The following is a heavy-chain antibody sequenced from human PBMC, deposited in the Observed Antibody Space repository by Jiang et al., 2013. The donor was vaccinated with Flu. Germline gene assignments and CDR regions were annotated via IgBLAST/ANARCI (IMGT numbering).Heavy chain of an antibody. CDR3: ARAPLWFGGYYYGMDV. CDR1: DGSISSYY. J-gene: IGHJ6*02. Sequence: GLVKPSETLSLTCTVSDGSISSYYWSWIRQPPGKGLEWIGYIYYSGYTNYNPSLRSRLTISVDTSKNQFSLKLTSVTAADTAVYYCARAPLWFGGYYYGMDVWGQGTTVTVSS. D-gene: IGHD3-10*01. V-gene: IGHV4-59*08. CDR2: IYYSGYT.